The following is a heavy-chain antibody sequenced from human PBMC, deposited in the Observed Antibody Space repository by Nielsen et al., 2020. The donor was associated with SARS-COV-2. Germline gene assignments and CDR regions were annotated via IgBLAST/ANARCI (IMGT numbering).Heavy chain of an antibody. Sequence: GGSLRLSCAASGFTFSNAWMSWVRQAPGKGLEWVGRIKSKTDGGTTDYAAPVKGRFTISRDDSKNTLYLQMNSLKTEDTAVYYCTTDYGDYEHVLNYFDYWGQGTLVTVSS. D-gene: IGHD4-17*01. J-gene: IGHJ4*02. CDR3: TTDYGDYEHVLNYFDY. CDR1: GFTFSNAW. CDR2: IKSKTDGGTT. V-gene: IGHV3-15*01.